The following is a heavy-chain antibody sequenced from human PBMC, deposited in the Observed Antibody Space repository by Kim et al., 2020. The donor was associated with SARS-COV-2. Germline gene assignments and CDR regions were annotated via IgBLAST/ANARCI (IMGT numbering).Heavy chain of an antibody. CDR2: ISGSGGST. J-gene: IGHJ3*02. D-gene: IGHD6-19*01. V-gene: IGHV3-23*01. CDR1: GFTFSSYA. Sequence: GGSLRLSCAASGFTFSSYAMSWVRQAPGKGLEWVSAISGSGGSTYYADSVKGRFTISRDNSKNTLYLQMNSLRAEDTAVYYCAIYRKPVAGTLRAFDIWGQGTMVTVSS. CDR3: AIYRKPVAGTLRAFDI.